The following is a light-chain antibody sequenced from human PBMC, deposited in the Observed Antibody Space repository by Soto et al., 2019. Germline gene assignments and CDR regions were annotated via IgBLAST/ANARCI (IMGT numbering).Light chain of an antibody. CDR3: QTWDTGARVV. CDR2: LSSDGSH. J-gene: IGLJ2*01. CDR1: SGHSSYA. Sequence: QSVLTQSPSASASLGASVKLTCTPSSGHSSYAIAWHQQQPEKGPRYLMKLSSDGSHSKGDGIPDRFSGSSSGAERYLTISSLQSEDEADYYCQTWDTGARVVFGGGTKVTVL. V-gene: IGLV4-69*01.